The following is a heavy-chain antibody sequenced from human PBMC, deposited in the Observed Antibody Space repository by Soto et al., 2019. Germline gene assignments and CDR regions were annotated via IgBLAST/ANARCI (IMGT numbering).Heavy chain of an antibody. Sequence: PSETLSRTCAVSGRSISSGGYPWSWIRQPPGKGLEWIGYIYHSGSTHYNPSLKSRVTISVDRSKNQFSLKLSSVTAADTAVYYCARSPYLVQGVIKNWFDPWGQGRRVTVS. D-gene: IGHD3-10*01. CDR2: IYHSGST. V-gene: IGHV4-30-2*01. CDR3: ARSPYLVQGVIKNWFDP. CDR1: GRSISSGGYP. J-gene: IGHJ5*02.